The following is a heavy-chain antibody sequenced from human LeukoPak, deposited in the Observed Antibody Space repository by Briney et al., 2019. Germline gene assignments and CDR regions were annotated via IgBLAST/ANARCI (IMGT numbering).Heavy chain of an antibody. CDR3: ARGPWTRAFDY. Sequence: SETLSLTCTVSGGSISSYYWSWIRQPPGKGLEWIGYIYYSGSTNYNPSLKSRVTISVDRSKNQFSLKLSSVTAADTAVYYCARGPWTRAFDYWGQGTLVTVSS. D-gene: IGHD3/OR15-3a*01. CDR2: IYYSGST. V-gene: IGHV4-59*12. J-gene: IGHJ4*02. CDR1: GGSISSYY.